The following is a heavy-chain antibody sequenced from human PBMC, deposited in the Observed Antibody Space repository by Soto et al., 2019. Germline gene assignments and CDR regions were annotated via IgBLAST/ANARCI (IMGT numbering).Heavy chain of an antibody. CDR3: ARDVRYVDL. J-gene: IGHJ5*02. CDR2: TSSTGSTI. D-gene: IGHD2-2*01. CDR1: GFTFSSYS. V-gene: IGHV3-48*02. Sequence: EVQLVESGGGLVQPGGSLRLSCAASGFTFSSYSMNWVRQAPGTGLEWLSSTSSTGSTIYYADSVKGRFTISRDNAKNSLFLQMNSLRDEDTAVYYCARDVRYVDLWGQGTLVAVSS.